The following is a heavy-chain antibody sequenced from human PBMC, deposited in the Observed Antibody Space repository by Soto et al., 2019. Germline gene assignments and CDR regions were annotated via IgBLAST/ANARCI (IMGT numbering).Heavy chain of an antibody. Sequence: GASVKVSCKASGYTFTGYYMHWVRQAPGQGLEWMGWINPNSGGTNYAQKFQGRVTMTRDTSISTAYMELSRLRSDDTAVYYCARVDWNYDYYYYGMDVWGQGTTVNVSS. CDR1: GYTFTGYY. V-gene: IGHV1-2*02. J-gene: IGHJ6*02. CDR3: ARVDWNYDYYYYGMDV. CDR2: INPNSGGT. D-gene: IGHD1-7*01.